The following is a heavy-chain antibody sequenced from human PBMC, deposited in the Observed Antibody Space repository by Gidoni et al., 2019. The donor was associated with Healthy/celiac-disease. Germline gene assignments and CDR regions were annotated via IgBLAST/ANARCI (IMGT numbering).Heavy chain of an antibody. V-gene: IGHV4-34*01. CDR2: INHSGST. CDR1: GGSFSGYY. D-gene: IGHD4-4*01. J-gene: IGHJ5*02. Sequence: QLQLQQWGAGLLKPSETLSLTCAIYGGSFSGYYWGWIRQPPGKGLEWIGEINHSGSTNYNPSLKSRVTISVDTSKNQFSLKLSSVTAADTAVYYCARGRRGYSNYSPNWFDPWGQGTLVTVSS. CDR3: ARGRRGYSNYSPNWFDP.